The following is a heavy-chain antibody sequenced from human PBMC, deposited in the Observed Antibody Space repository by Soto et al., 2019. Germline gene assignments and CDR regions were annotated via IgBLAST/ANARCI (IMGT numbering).Heavy chain of an antibody. D-gene: IGHD3-3*01. Sequence: PSETLSLTCTVSGGSISSGGYYWSWIRQSPGKGLEWIGYFYNSGNTDYNPSLKSRVTISGDTSKNQFSLELSSVTAADTAVYYCARTYYDFWSGYYTDGYFDYWGQGTLVTVSS. CDR1: GGSISSGGYY. CDR2: FYNSGNT. CDR3: ARTYYDFWSGYYTDGYFDY. J-gene: IGHJ4*02. V-gene: IGHV4-30-4*01.